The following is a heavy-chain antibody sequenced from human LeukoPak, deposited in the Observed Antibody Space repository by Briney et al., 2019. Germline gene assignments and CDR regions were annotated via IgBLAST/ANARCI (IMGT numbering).Heavy chain of an antibody. CDR1: GYTFTSYY. D-gene: IGHD4-17*01. J-gene: IGHJ4*02. CDR3: ARDPKNDYGDYVLDN. CDR2: VNPNGGAT. V-gene: IGHV1-46*01. Sequence: GASVKVSCKASGYTFTSYYIHWVRQAPGQGLEWMGIVNPNGGATTYAQKFQGRVTLTRDTSTTTVYMELSSLRSEDTAVYYCARDPKNDYGDYVLDNWGQGTLVTVSS.